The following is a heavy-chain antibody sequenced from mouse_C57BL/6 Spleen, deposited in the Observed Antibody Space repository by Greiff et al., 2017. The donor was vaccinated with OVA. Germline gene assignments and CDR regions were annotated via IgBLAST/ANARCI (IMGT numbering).Heavy chain of an antibody. CDR3: ARLVGDG. V-gene: IGHV1-82*01. D-gene: IGHD1-1*02. CDR2: IYPGDGDT. J-gene: IGHJ4*01. CDR1: GYAFSSSW. Sequence: VKVVESGPELVKPGASVKISCKASGYAFSSSWMNWVKQRPGKGLEWIGRIYPGDGDTNYNGKFKGKATLTADKSSSTAYMQLSSLTSEDSAVYFCARLVGDGWGQGTSVTVSS.